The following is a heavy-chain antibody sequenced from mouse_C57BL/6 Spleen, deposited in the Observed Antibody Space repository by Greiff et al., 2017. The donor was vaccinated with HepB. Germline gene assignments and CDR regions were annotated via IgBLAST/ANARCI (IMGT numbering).Heavy chain of an antibody. CDR1: GYTFTSYW. CDR2: IYPGSGST. CDR3: ARYRYYGSAYYAMDY. Sequence: VQLQQPGAELVKPGASVKMSCKASGYTFTSYWITWVKQRPGQGLEWIGDIYPGSGSTNYNEKFKSKATLTVDTSSSTAYMQLSSLTSEDSAVYYCARYRYYGSAYYAMDYWGQGTSVTVSS. D-gene: IGHD1-1*01. V-gene: IGHV1-55*01. J-gene: IGHJ4*01.